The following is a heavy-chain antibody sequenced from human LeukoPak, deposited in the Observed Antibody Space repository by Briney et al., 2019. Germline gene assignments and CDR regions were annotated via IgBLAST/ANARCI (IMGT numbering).Heavy chain of an antibody. Sequence: GESLRLSCTASAFAFSNHAMSWVRQAPGKGLEWVSSISISGGTTYYTDSVKGRFTISRENSKNTLYLQMNSLRADDTAVYYCAGCSGGSCYSRGKYGVDVWGQGTTVIVSS. V-gene: IGHV3-23*01. D-gene: IGHD2-15*01. CDR1: AFAFSNHA. CDR2: ISISGGTT. J-gene: IGHJ6*02. CDR3: AGCSGGSCYSRGKYGVDV.